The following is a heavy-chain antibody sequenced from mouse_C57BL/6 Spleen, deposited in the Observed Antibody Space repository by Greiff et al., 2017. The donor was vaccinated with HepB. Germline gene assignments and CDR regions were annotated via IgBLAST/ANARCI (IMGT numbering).Heavy chain of an antibody. CDR1: GFTFSSYA. CDR3: TRGGGYSYAMDY. V-gene: IGHV5-9-1*02. D-gene: IGHD2-3*01. J-gene: IGHJ4*01. Sequence: VQGVESGEGLVKPGGSLKLSCAASGFTFSSYAMSWVRQTPEKRLEWVAYISSGGDYIYYADTVKGRFTISRDNARNTLYLQMSSLKSEDTAMYYCTRGGGYSYAMDYWGQGTSVTVSS. CDR2: ISSGGDYI.